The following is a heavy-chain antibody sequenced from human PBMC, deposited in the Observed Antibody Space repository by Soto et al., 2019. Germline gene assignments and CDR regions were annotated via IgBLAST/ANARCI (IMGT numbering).Heavy chain of an antibody. D-gene: IGHD3-16*02. Sequence: SETLSLTCTVSGGSISSYYWSWIRQPPGKGLEWIGYIYYSGSTNYNPSLKSRVTILVDTSKNQFSLKLSSVTAADTAVYYCARYPSYRPHFDYWGQGTLVTVSS. V-gene: IGHV4-59*08. CDR1: GGSISSYY. CDR2: IYYSGST. J-gene: IGHJ4*02. CDR3: ARYPSYRPHFDY.